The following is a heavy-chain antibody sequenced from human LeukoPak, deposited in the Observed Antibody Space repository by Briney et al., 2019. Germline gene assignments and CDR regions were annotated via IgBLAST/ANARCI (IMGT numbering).Heavy chain of an antibody. CDR3: AKDVGNYRGSDY. CDR2: ITWDGGTT. V-gene: IGHV3-43*01. J-gene: IGHJ4*02. Sequence: PGGSLRLSCAASGFAFAQYMMNWVRQAPGKGLEWVSLITWDGGTTYYAGSVKGRFTISRDNSKNSLYLQMNSLRSEDTALYYCAKDVGNYRGSDYWGQGTLVTVSS. D-gene: IGHD3-22*01. CDR1: GFAFAQYM.